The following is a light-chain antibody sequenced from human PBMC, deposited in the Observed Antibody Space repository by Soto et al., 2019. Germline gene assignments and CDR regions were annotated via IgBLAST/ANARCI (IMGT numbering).Light chain of an antibody. V-gene: IGKV3-15*01. J-gene: IGKJ5*01. CDR2: GAS. CDR3: QQYNNWPPVT. Sequence: EIVMTQSPVTLSVSPGERVTLSCRASQSVSSNLAWYQQKSGQAHRLLIYGASTRVTGVPARFSGSGSGTEFTLTISSLQSEDFAIYYCQQYNNWPPVTFGQGTRLEIK. CDR1: QSVSSN.